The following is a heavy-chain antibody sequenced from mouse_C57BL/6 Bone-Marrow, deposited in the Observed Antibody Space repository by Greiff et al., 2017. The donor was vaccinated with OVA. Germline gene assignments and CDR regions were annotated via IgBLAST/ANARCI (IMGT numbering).Heavy chain of an antibody. CDR1: GFTFSDYY. J-gene: IGHJ1*03. CDR2: ISNGGGST. D-gene: IGHD1-1*01. V-gene: IGHV5-12*01. CDR3: ARQYYGSRPWYFDV. Sequence: EVKLMESGGGLVQPGGSLKLSCAASGFTFSDYYMYWVRQTPEKRLEWVAYISNGGGSTYYPDTVKGRFTISRDNAKNTLYLQMSRLKSEDTAMYYCARQYYGSRPWYFDVWGTGTTVTVSS.